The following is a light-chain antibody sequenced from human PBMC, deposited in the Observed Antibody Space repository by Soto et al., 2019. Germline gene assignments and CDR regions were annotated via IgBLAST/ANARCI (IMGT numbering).Light chain of an antibody. V-gene: IGKV3-11*01. CDR1: QSVDSY. J-gene: IGKJ5*01. Sequence: EIVLTQSPASLSLSPGERATLSCRASQSVDSYLVWDQQKPGQAPRLLISGASNRATGIAARFSGSGSGTDFTLTINSLEPEDFAVYYCQQRNNWPITFGQGTRLEIK. CDR3: QQRNNWPIT. CDR2: GAS.